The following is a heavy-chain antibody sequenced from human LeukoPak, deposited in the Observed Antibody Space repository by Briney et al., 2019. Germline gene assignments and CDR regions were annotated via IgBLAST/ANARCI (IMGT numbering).Heavy chain of an antibody. Sequence: ASVKVSCKASGYTCTGYYMHWVRQAPGQGFEWMGWINPNSGGTNYAQKFQGRVTMTRDTSISTAYMELSRLRSDDTAVYYCARDREGKYQLLYGPPYFDYWGQGTLVTVSS. CDR1: GYTCTGYY. V-gene: IGHV1-2*02. CDR3: ARDREGKYQLLYGPPYFDY. CDR2: INPNSGGT. J-gene: IGHJ4*02. D-gene: IGHD2-2*01.